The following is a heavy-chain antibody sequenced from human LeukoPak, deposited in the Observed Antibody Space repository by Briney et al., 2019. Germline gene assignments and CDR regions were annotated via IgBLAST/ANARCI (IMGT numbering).Heavy chain of an antibody. J-gene: IGHJ3*02. CDR3: GRRTAGYYENDFFDI. CDR1: GYTFTNYW. D-gene: IGHD3-16*01. V-gene: IGHV5-51*01. CDR2: IYPGDAVT. Sequence: GESLKISCKCSGYTFTNYWSGWVRQMPGKGLEWRRIIYPGDAVTKYSRSFQGQVPISVDNSSSTAYLQWSRLKGSATAIYLCGRRTAGYYENDFFDIWGQGTMVTVSS.